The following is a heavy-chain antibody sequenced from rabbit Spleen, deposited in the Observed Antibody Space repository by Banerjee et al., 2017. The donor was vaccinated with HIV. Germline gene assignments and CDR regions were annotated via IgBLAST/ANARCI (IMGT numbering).Heavy chain of an antibody. V-gene: IGHV1S40*01. J-gene: IGHJ6*01. Sequence: QSLEESGGGLVQPEGSLALTCKASGFSFSSSDYICWVRQAPGKGLEWISCIAGSSSGFTYSATWAKGRFTISKTSSTTVTLQMISLTVADTATYFCARDTGSSFSSYGMDLWGPGTLVTVS. CDR2: IAGSSSGFT. CDR1: GFSFSSSDY. CDR3: ARDTGSSFSSYGMDL. D-gene: IGHD8-1*01.